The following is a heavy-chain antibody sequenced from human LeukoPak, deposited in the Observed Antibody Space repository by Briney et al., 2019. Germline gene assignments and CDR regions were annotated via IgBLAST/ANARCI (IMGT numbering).Heavy chain of an antibody. CDR1: GGSISSYY. CDR3: ARSQLGADYFDY. J-gene: IGHJ4*02. V-gene: IGHV4-59*08. D-gene: IGHD1-26*01. CDR2: IYYSGST. Sequence: PSETLSLTCTVSGGSISSYYWSWIRQPPRKGLEWIGYIYYSGSTNYNPSLKGRVTISVDTSKNQFSLKLSSVTAADTAVYYCARSQLGADYFDYWGQGTLVTVSS.